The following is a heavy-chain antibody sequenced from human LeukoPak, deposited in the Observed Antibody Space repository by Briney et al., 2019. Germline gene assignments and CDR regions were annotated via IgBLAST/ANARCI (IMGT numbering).Heavy chain of an antibody. V-gene: IGHV3-23*01. CDR2: ISGSGGST. CDR3: ARRYCSSTSCYPSFDY. Sequence: GGSLRLSCAASGFTFSSYAMSWVRQAPGKGLEWVSAISGSGGSTYYADSVKGRFTISRDNAKNSLYLQMNSLRAEDTALYYCARRYCSSTSCYPSFDYWGQGTLVTVSS. D-gene: IGHD2-2*01. J-gene: IGHJ4*02. CDR1: GFTFSSYA.